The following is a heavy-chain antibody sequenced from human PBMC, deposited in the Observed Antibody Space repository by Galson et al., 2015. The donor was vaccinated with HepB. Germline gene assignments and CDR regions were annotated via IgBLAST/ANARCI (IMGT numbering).Heavy chain of an antibody. J-gene: IGHJ4*02. Sequence: SLRLSCAASGFTFSNYAMHWVRQAPGKGLEWVTMISYDGSNKHFAGSVKGRFTISRDNVKSTVFLQLSSLREQDTAVYYCARDGAGGYDPMPFKYWGQGLLVTVSS. CDR1: GFTFSNYA. CDR2: ISYDGSNK. CDR3: ARDGAGGYDPMPFKY. D-gene: IGHD5-12*01. V-gene: IGHV3-30-3*01.